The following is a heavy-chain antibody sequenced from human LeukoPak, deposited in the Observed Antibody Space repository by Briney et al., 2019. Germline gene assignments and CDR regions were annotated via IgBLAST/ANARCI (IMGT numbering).Heavy chain of an antibody. D-gene: IGHD3-10*01. V-gene: IGHV3-53*01. Sequence: SGGSLRLSCAASGFTVSSYYMSWVRRAPGKGLEWVSLIYSGGSTYYADSVKGRFTISRDNSKNTLYLQMNSLRAEDTAVYYCARGPSGFDYWGQGTLVTVSS. CDR1: GFTVSSYY. CDR2: IYSGGST. J-gene: IGHJ4*02. CDR3: ARGPSGFDY.